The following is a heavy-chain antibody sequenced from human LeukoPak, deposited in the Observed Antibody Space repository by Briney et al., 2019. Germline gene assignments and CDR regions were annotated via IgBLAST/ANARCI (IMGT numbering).Heavy chain of an antibody. Sequence: GGSLRLSCAASGFTFSNYAMSWVRQAPGKGLEWVSVISGSGGSTYYADSVKGRFTISRDNPKNTLYLQMNSLRAEDTAVYYCAKGQRWESPHYLDSWGQGTLVTVSS. CDR2: ISGSGGST. D-gene: IGHD1-26*01. CDR3: AKGQRWESPHYLDS. V-gene: IGHV3-23*01. J-gene: IGHJ4*02. CDR1: GFTFSNYA.